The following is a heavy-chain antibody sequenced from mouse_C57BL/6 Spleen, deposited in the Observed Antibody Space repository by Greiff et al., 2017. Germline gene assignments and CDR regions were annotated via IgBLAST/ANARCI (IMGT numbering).Heavy chain of an antibody. V-gene: IGHV1-19*01. CDR3: ARGKYDGHAGAMDY. CDR2: INPYNGGT. Sequence: VQLQQSGPVLVKPGASVKMSCKASGYTFTDYYMNWVKQSHGKSLEWIGVINPYNGGTSYNQKFKGKATLTVDKSSSTAYMELNSLTSEDSAVYYCARGKYDGHAGAMDYWGQGTSVTVSS. CDR1: GYTFTDYY. D-gene: IGHD2-3*01. J-gene: IGHJ4*01.